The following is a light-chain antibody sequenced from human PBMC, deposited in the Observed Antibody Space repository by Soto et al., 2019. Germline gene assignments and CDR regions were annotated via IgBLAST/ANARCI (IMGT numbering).Light chain of an antibody. J-gene: IGLJ1*01. CDR3: CSYTHTSTYV. CDR1: SSDVASHNL. Sequence: QSVLTQPASVSGSPGQSITISCTGSSSDVASHNLVSWYQQHPGKVPRLIIYADNRRPSGFSNRFSGSRSDNTASLTVSGLQAEDEADYYCCSYTHTSTYVFGSGTKVTVL. CDR2: ADN. V-gene: IGLV2-23*01.